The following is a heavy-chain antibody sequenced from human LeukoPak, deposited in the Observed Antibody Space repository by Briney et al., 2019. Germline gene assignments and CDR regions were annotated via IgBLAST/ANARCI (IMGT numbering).Heavy chain of an antibody. CDR2: IYYSGST. D-gene: IGHD3-22*01. Sequence: SETLSLTCTVSGGSISSDYWSRIRQPPGKGLEWIGYIYYSGSTNYNPSLKSRVTISVDTSKNQFSLKLSSVTAADTAVYYCARETGSGYGEIWGQGTMVTVSS. CDR3: ARETGSGYGEI. J-gene: IGHJ3*02. CDR1: GGSISSDY. V-gene: IGHV4-59*08.